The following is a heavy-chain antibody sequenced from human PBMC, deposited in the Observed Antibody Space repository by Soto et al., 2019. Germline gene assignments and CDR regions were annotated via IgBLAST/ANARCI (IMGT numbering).Heavy chain of an antibody. CDR2: MLYSGLT. Sequence: SETLSLTCSVSGYSVSSSDYYWAWIRQPPGKGLEWIGSMLYSGLTYYNPSLKSRVTLSVDTSKNQFSVRLNSVAASDTAVYYCAPLSVSLSGPYGIHVWGRGTTVTVSS. V-gene: IGHV4-39*01. J-gene: IGHJ6*02. D-gene: IGHD2-15*01. CDR1: GYSVSSSDYY. CDR3: APLSVSLSGPYGIHV.